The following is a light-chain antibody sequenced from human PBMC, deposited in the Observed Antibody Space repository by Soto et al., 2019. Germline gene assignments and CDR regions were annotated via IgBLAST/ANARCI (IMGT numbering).Light chain of an antibody. Sequence: QSALTQPASVSGSPGQSITISCTGTSGDIGGYNYVSWYQQHPGKAPKLLIYSNDQRPSGVPDRFSASKSGTSASLAISGLRSEDEAEYFCATWDDSLSGVVFGGGTKLTVL. CDR2: SND. V-gene: IGLV1-47*02. CDR1: SGDIGGYNY. CDR3: ATWDDSLSGVV. J-gene: IGLJ2*01.